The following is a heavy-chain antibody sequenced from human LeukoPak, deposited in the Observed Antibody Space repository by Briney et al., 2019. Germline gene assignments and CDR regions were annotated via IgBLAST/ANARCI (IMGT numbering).Heavy chain of an antibody. J-gene: IGHJ5*02. CDR1: GGSISSYY. CDR2: IYTSGST. CDR3: ARIGGSGSYYWFDP. Sequence: SETLSLTCTVSGGSISSYYWSWIRQPAGKGLEWIGRIYTSGSTNYNPSLKSRVTMSVDTSKNQFSLKLSSVTAADTAVYYCARIGGSGSYYWFDPWGQGTLVTVSS. V-gene: IGHV4-4*07. D-gene: IGHD3-10*01.